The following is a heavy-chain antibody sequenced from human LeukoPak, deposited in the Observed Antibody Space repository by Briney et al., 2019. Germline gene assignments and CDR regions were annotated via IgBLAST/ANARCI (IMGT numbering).Heavy chain of an antibody. D-gene: IGHD3-10*01. CDR1: GFTFDDYA. CDR2: ISWKSGSI. CDR3: AKDGELFSTLTQYFDY. Sequence: GGSLRLSCAASGFTFDDYAMHWVRQAPGKGLEWVSGISWKSGSIGYADSVKGRFTISRDNAKNSLYLQMNSLRAEDTALYYCAKDGELFSTLTQYFDYWGQGTLVTVSS. V-gene: IGHV3-9*01. J-gene: IGHJ4*02.